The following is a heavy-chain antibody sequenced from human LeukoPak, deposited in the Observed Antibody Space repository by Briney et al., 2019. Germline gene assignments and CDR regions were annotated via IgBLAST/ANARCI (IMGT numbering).Heavy chain of an antibody. Sequence: SETLSLTCAVYGGSLSGYHWSWIRQPPGNGLEWIGEINHSGSTNYNPSLKSRVTISVDTSKNQFSLKLSSVTAADTAVYYCASPHNAGAFDIWGQGTMVTVSS. CDR3: ASPHNAGAFDI. CDR1: GGSLSGYH. V-gene: IGHV4-34*01. D-gene: IGHD1-14*01. J-gene: IGHJ3*02. CDR2: INHSGST.